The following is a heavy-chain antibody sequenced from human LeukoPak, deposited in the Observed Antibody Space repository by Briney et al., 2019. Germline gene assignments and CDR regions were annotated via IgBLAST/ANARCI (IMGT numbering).Heavy chain of an antibody. D-gene: IGHD3-10*01. V-gene: IGHV1-18*01. CDR1: GYTFTSYG. CDR2: ISAYSGNA. J-gene: IGHJ4*02. CDR3: ARDSGERGSGSYLIAY. Sequence: ASVKVSCKASGYTFTSYGISWVRQAPGQGLEWMGWISAYSGNADYAQNQKLQGRVTMTTDTSTSTAYMELRSLRSDDTAVYYCARDSGERGSGSYLIAYWGQGTLVTVSS.